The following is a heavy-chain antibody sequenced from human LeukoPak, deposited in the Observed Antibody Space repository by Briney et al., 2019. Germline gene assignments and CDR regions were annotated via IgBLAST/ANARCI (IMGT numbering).Heavy chain of an antibody. Sequence: GRSLRLSCAASGFTFDDYAMHWVRQAPGKGLEWVSGISWNSGSIGYADSVKGRFTISRDNAKNSLYLQMNSLRAEDTAVYYCARLALTVTADYWGQGTLVTVSS. D-gene: IGHD4-11*01. J-gene: IGHJ4*02. V-gene: IGHV3-9*01. CDR1: GFTFDDYA. CDR3: ARLALTVTADY. CDR2: ISWNSGSI.